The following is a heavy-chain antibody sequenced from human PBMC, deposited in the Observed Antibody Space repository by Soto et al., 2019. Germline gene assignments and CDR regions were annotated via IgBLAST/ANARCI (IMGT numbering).Heavy chain of an antibody. V-gene: IGHV4-31*03. D-gene: IGHD6-19*01. CDR1: GGSITSGTDY. J-gene: IGHJ4*02. CDR2: IYHTGGT. CDR3: ARDSSAWFYFDN. Sequence: QVQLQESGPGLVKPSQTLSLTCTVSGGSITSGTDYWSWIHQLPGKGLEWIGNIYHTGGTSYNPSLKSRVIISIDTSKNQFSLKVSSVTAADTAVYFCARDSSAWFYFDNWGQGTLVTVSS.